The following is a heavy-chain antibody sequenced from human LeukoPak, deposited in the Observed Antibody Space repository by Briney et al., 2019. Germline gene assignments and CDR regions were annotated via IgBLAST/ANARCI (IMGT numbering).Heavy chain of an antibody. D-gene: IGHD2-2*01. V-gene: IGHV4-39*07. J-gene: IGHJ4*02. CDR1: GGSITSNSYY. Sequence: PSETLSLTCTVSGGSITSNSYYWGWIRQPPGTGLEWLGSIYYTGDTYYNPSLKRRVTISVNTSKNHFSLKLSSLTAADTAVYYCARERREQLLPPYTRSVTYFDYWGQGTLVTVSS. CDR3: ARERREQLLPPYTRSVTYFDY. CDR2: IYYTGDT.